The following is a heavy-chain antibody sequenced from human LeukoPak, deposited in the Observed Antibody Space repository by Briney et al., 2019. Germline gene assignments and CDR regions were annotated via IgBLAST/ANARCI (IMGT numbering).Heavy chain of an antibody. CDR1: GFTFSSYS. CDR2: ISSSSSYR. V-gene: IGHV3-21*01. CDR3: ARGGGSYYFDY. J-gene: IGHJ4*02. D-gene: IGHD4-23*01. Sequence: GGSLRLSCAASGFTFSSYSMNWVGQAPGKGLEGVSSISSSSSYRYYADSVKGRFTISRDNAKNSLYLQMNSLRAEDTAVYYCARGGGSYYFDYWGQRTLVTVSS.